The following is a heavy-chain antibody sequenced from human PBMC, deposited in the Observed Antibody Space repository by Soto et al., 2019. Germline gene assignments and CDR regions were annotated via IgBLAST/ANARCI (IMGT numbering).Heavy chain of an antibody. CDR1: GFTLSSTA. Sequence: HPGGSLRLSCAASGFTLSSTAMSWVRQAPGKGLEWVSGISSRGDSTYYADSGKGRFTISRDNSKNTLYLQMNSLRAEDTAVYHCAKGTSNSCYRVDCWGQGTPVTDSS. CDR2: ISSRGDST. CDR3: AKGTSNSCYRVDC. V-gene: IGHV3-23*01. D-gene: IGHD2-2*01. J-gene: IGHJ4*02.